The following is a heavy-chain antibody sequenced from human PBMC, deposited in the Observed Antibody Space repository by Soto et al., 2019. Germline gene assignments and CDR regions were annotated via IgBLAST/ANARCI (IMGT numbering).Heavy chain of an antibody. Sequence: GGSLRLSCAASGFTVSSNYMSWVRQAPGKGLEWVSVIYSGGSTYYADSVKGRFTISRDNSKNTLYLQMNSLRAEDTAVYYCTRGSPRGIAAFDIWGQGTMVTVSS. V-gene: IGHV3-53*01. CDR1: GFTVSSNY. D-gene: IGHD3-16*01. CDR2: IYSGGST. CDR3: TRGSPRGIAAFDI. J-gene: IGHJ3*02.